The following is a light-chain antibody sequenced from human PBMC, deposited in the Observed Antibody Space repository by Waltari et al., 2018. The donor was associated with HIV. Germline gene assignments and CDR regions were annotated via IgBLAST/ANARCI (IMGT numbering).Light chain of an antibody. CDR2: RHD. V-gene: IGLV1-47*01. CDR1: NSNIGSNY. CDR3: AAWDDSLGGLWV. Sequence: QSVLTQPPSASGTPGQRVTISCSGNNSNIGSNYVYWYQHPPGTAPKLLIYRHDQRPSGVPDRFSASKSGTSASLAISGLRSEDEADYHCAAWDDSLGGLWVFGGGTKLTVL. J-gene: IGLJ3*02.